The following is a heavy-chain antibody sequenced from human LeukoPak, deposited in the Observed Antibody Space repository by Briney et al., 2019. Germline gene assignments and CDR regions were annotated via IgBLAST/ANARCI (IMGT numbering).Heavy chain of an antibody. J-gene: IGHJ4*02. D-gene: IGHD3-22*01. CDR2: IYTSGST. V-gene: IGHV4-61*02. CDR1: GGSISSGSYY. CDR3: AKSQYSSGYYFEFDY. Sequence: PSQTLSLTCTVSGGSISSGSYYWSWIRQPAGKGLEWIGRIYTSGSTNYNPSLKSRVTISVDTSKNQFSLKLSSVTAADTAVYYCAKSQYSSGYYFEFDYWGQGTLVTVSS.